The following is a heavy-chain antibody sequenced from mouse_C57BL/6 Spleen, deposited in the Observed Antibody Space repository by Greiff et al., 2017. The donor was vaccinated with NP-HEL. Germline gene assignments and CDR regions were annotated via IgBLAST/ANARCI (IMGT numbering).Heavy chain of an antibody. CDR2: IYPRSGNT. V-gene: IGHV1-81*01. CDR1: GYTFTSYG. Sequence: VQLQQSGAELARPGASVKLSCKASGYTFTSYGMRWVKQRPGQGLEWIGAIYPRSGNTYYNEKFKGKATLTADKSSSTAYMELRSLTSEDSAVYFSASAEVVGFAYWGQGTLVTVSA. J-gene: IGHJ3*01. D-gene: IGHD1-1*02. CDR3: ASAEVVGFAY.